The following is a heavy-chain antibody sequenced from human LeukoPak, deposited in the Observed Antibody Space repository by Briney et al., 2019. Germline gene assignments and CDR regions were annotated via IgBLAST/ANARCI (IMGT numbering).Heavy chain of an antibody. CDR1: RYTFIDYY. CDR2: INPSGGST. D-gene: IGHD6-13*01. Sequence: GASVTVSCKASRYTFIDYYIHWVRQAPGQGLEWMGIINPSGGSTSYAQKFQGRVTMTRDMSTSTVYMELSSLRSEDTAVYYCARLVIAAAGKEFDYWGQGTLVTVSS. CDR3: ARLVIAAAGKEFDY. V-gene: IGHV1-46*01. J-gene: IGHJ4*02.